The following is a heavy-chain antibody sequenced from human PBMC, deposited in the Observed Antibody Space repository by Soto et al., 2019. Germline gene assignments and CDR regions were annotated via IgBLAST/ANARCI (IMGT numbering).Heavy chain of an antibody. J-gene: IGHJ4*02. CDR2: MNPNIGTT. CDR1: GYTFTSYD. D-gene: IGHD2-15*01. Sequence: GASVKVSCKASGYTFTSYDINWVRQATGQGLEWMGGMNPNIGTTGYAQKFQGRLTITADESTSTVYMELSSLTSEDTAVYYCVARRYCSGGSCPDYFDYWGQGTLVTVSS. V-gene: IGHV1-8*01. CDR3: VARRYCSGGSCPDYFDY.